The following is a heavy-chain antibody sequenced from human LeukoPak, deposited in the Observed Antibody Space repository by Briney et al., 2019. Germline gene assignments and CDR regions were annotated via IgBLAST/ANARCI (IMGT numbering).Heavy chain of an antibody. V-gene: IGHV3-7*01. J-gene: IGHJ6*02. CDR3: AREDFHNYYYYGMDV. CDR2: IKQDGSEK. CDR1: GFTFSSYW. Sequence: GGSLRLSCAASGFTFSSYWMRWVRQAPGKGREWVANIKQDGSEKYYVDSVKGRFTISRDNAKNSLYLQMNSLRAEDTAEYYCAREDFHNYYYYGMDVWGQGTTVTVSS. D-gene: IGHD3/OR15-3a*01.